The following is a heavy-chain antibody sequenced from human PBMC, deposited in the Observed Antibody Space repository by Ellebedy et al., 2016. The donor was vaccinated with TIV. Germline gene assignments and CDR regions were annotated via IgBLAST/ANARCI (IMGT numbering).Heavy chain of an antibody. V-gene: IGHV1-18*01. CDR2: ISAYNGNT. CDR3: AGGLWFGELTGSFDY. Sequence: ASVKVSXXASGYTFTSYGISWVRQAPGQGLEWMGWISAYNGNTNYAQKLQGRVTMTTDTSTSTAYMELRSLRSDDTAVYYCAGGLWFGELTGSFDYWGQGTLVTVSS. D-gene: IGHD3-10*01. CDR1: GYTFTSYG. J-gene: IGHJ4*02.